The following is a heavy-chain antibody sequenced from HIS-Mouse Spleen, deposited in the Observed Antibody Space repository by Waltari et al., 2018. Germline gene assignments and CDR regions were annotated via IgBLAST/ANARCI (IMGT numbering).Heavy chain of an antibody. J-gene: IGHJ2*01. CDR1: GGSISSSSYY. V-gene: IGHV4-39*07. D-gene: IGHD6-13*01. CDR2: IYYSGGT. Sequence: QLQLQESGPGLVKPSETLSLTCTVSGGSISSSSYYWGWIRQPPGKGLEWIGSIYYSGGTYSNPSLKSRVTIAVDTSKNQFSLKRSSVTAADTAVYYCAREIPYSSSWYDWYFDLWGRGTLVTVSS. CDR3: AREIPYSSSWYDWYFDL.